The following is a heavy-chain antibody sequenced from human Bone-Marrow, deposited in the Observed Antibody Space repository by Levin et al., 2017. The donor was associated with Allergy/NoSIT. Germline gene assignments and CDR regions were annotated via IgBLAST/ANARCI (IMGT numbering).Heavy chain of an antibody. V-gene: IGHV3-15*01. CDR1: GFTFSNAW. CDR3: TTGPRDLTSISMVRGVIPKNDY. D-gene: IGHD3-10*01. CDR2: IKSKTDGGTT. Sequence: GESLKISCAASGFTFSNAWMSWVRQAPGKGLEWVGRIKSKTDGGTTDYAAPVKGRFTISRDDSKTTLYLQMNSLKTEDTAVYYCTTGPRDLTSISMVRGVIPKNDYWGQGTLVTVSS. J-gene: IGHJ4*02.